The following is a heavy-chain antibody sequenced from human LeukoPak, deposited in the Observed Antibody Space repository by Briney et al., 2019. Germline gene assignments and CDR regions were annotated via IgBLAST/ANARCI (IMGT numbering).Heavy chain of an antibody. Sequence: PSETLSLTCTVSGGSISRTNYYWGWIRQPPGKGLEWIGSLYYGGNTHYNPSLKSRVSISLDTSKNQLSLRLTSVTAADTAMYYCATIQLWFAGTQDWGQGTLVIVSS. CDR2: LYYGGNT. D-gene: IGHD5-18*01. CDR3: ATIQLWFAGTQD. CDR1: GGSISRTNYY. V-gene: IGHV4-39*01. J-gene: IGHJ4*02.